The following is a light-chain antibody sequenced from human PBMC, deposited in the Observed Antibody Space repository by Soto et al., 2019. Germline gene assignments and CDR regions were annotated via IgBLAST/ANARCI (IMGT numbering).Light chain of an antibody. CDR3: QTWGTGIEV. CDR2: LKSDGSH. Sequence: QSVLTQSPSASASLGASVKLTCTLSSGHNTYSIAWHQQQPEKGPRFLMKLKSDGSHSRGDGIPDRFSGSSSGAERYLTISSLQSEDEDDYYCQTWGTGIEVFGGGTKLTVL. V-gene: IGLV4-69*01. CDR1: SGHNTYS. J-gene: IGLJ2*01.